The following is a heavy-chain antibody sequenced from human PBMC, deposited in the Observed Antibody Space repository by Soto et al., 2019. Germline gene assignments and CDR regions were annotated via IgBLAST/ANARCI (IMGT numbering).Heavy chain of an antibody. D-gene: IGHD3-10*01. CDR3: AREVMTLRGYYAFDI. J-gene: IGHJ3*02. V-gene: IGHV3-13*01. CDR1: GVNLATND. Sequence: EVQLVESGGGLVQPGGSLRLSCAASGVNLATNDMNWVRQTTEKGLEWVSGISTGGDADYAASVRGRFTISRDNAKNSLYLQMNSLRVEDTAVYYCAREVMTLRGYYAFDIWGQGTMVTVSS. CDR2: ISTGGDA.